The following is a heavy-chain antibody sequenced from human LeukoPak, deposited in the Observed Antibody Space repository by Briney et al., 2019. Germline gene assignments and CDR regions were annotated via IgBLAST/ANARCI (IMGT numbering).Heavy chain of an antibody. CDR3: ARLYDSSGYYFPFDY. J-gene: IGHJ4*02. Sequence: GASPKISCKGSGYSFTSYWIGWVRQMPGKGLEWMGIIYPGDSDTRYSPSFQGQVTISADKSISTAYLQWSSLKASDTAMYYCARLYDSSGYYFPFDYWGQGTLVTVSS. D-gene: IGHD3-22*01. CDR2: IYPGDSDT. V-gene: IGHV5-51*01. CDR1: GYSFTSYW.